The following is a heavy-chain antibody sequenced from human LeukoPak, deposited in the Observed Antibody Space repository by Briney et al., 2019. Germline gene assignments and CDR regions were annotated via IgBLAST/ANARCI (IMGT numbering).Heavy chain of an antibody. D-gene: IGHD3-10*02. CDR3: ARVTGYYVLPFVDY. CDR2: ISSSSSYI. CDR1: GFTFSSYS. V-gene: IGHV3-21*01. J-gene: IGHJ4*02. Sequence: GGSLRLSCAASGFTFSSYSMNWVRQAPGKGLEWVSSISSSSSYIYYADSVKGRFTIPRDNAKNSLYLQMSSLRDEGTAVYYCARVTGYYVLPFVDYRGQGTLVTVSS.